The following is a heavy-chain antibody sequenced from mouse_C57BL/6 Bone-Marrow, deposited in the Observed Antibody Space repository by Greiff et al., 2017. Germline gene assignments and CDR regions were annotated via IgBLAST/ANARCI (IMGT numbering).Heavy chain of an antibody. CDR1: GYTFTSYW. D-gene: IGHD2-3*01. J-gene: IGHJ2*01. V-gene: IGHV1-61*01. CDR2: IYPSDSET. CDR3: ARGYYSYYFDY. Sequence: QVHLQQPGAELVRPGSSVKLSCKASGYTFTSYWMDWVKQRPGQGLEWIGNIYPSDSETHYNQKFKDKATLTVNKSSSTAYMQLSSLTSEDSAVYYCARGYYSYYFDYWDQGTTLTVSA.